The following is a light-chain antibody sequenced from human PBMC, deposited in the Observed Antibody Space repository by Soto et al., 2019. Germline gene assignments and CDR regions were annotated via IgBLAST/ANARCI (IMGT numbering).Light chain of an antibody. CDR3: AAWDDSLSGRYV. V-gene: IGLV1-47*01. Sequence: QSVLTQPASVSGSPGQSITISCSGSSSNIGSNYVYWYQQLPGTAPKLLIYRNNQRPSGVPDRFSGSKSGTSASLAISGLRSEDEADYYCAAWDDSLSGRYVFGTGTKVTVL. CDR1: SSNIGSNY. CDR2: RNN. J-gene: IGLJ1*01.